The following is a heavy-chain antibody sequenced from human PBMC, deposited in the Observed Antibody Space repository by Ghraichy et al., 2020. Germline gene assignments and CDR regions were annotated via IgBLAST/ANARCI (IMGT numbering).Heavy chain of an antibody. CDR2: INPNSGGT. CDR3: ARVDRNYYYYYMDV. J-gene: IGHJ6*03. Sequence: ASVKVSCKASGYTFTGYYMHWVRQAPGQGLEWMGWINPNSGGTNYVQKFQGRVTMTRDTSISTAYMELSRLRSDDTAVYYCARVDRNYYYYYMDVWGKGTTVTVSS. V-gene: IGHV1-2*02. CDR1: GYTFTGYY.